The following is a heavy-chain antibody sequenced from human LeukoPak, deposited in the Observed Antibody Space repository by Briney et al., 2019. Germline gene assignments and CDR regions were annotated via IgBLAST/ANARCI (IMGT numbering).Heavy chain of an antibody. CDR1: GGSLTSGDCY. V-gene: IGHV4-30-4*01. D-gene: IGHD1-1*01. CDR2: IYYSGST. CDR3: ARGPIGMTTG. Sequence: SETLSLTCTVSGGSLTSGDCYWSWIRQPPGKGLEWIGYIYYSGSTYYNPSLKSRVTISVDTSENQFSLKLSSVTAADTAVYYCARGPIGMTTGWGQGTLVTVSS. J-gene: IGHJ4*02.